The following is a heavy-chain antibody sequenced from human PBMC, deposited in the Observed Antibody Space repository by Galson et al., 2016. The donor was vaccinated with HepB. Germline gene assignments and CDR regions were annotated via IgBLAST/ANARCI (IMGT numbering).Heavy chain of an antibody. J-gene: IGHJ5*02. V-gene: IGHV3-33*01. Sequence: SLRLSCAASGFTFSSYGMHWVRQAPGKGLEWVAVIWYDGSNKYYADSVKGRFTISRDNSKNTLYLQMNSLRAEDTAVYYCARGISGGGYPNNWFDPWGQGTLVTVSS. CDR2: IWYDGSNK. CDR1: GFTFSSYG. D-gene: IGHD5-18*01. CDR3: ARGISGGGYPNNWFDP.